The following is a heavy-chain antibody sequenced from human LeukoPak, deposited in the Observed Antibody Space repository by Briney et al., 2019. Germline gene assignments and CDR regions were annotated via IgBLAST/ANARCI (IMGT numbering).Heavy chain of an antibody. V-gene: IGHV3-53*01. CDR1: GFSVSNTY. Sequence: GGSLRLSCAASGFSVSNTYMSWVRQAPGKGLEWVSIIYSGGNTYYADSVKGRFTISRDNSKNTLYLQMNRLRPEDTAVYYCAKPTRGSGNSFLIDFWGQGTLVTVSS. CDR3: AKPTRGSGNSFLIDF. CDR2: IYSGGNT. J-gene: IGHJ4*02. D-gene: IGHD4-23*01.